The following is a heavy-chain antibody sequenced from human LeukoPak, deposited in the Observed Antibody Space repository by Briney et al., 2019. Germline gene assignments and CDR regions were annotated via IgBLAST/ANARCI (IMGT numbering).Heavy chain of an antibody. D-gene: IGHD5-18*01. CDR1: GGSISSYY. J-gene: IGHJ4*02. Sequence: SETLSLTCTVSGGSISSYYWSWIRQPPGKGLEWIGYIYYSGSTNYNPSLKSRVTISVDTSKNQFSLKLSSVTAADTAVYYCARERWGYSYGGPFGYWGQGTLVTVSS. V-gene: IGHV4-59*01. CDR3: ARERWGYSYGGPFGY. CDR2: IYYSGST.